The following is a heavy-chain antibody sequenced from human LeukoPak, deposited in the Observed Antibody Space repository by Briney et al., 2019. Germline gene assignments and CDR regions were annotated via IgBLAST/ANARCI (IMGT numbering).Heavy chain of an antibody. CDR1: GFTFSSYS. CDR2: SSSSSSTI. V-gene: IGHV3-48*02. J-gene: IGHJ4*02. Sequence: GGSPRLSCAASGFTFSSYSMNWVRQAPGKGLEWVSYSSSSSSTIYYADSVKGRFTISRDNAKNSLYLQMNSLRDEDTAVYYCARASRLGPVIFDYWGQGTLVTVSS. D-gene: IGHD2/OR15-2a*01. CDR3: ARASRLGPVIFDY.